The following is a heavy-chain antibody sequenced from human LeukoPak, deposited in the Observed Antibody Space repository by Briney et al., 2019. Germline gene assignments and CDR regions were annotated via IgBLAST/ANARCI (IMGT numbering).Heavy chain of an antibody. D-gene: IGHD3-22*01. J-gene: IGHJ4*02. CDR1: GFTLSGDY. V-gene: IGHV3-53*01. Sequence: GGSLRLSCAVSGFTLSGDYMSWFRQAPGKGLEGVAVMYSGGATYYALSVKGRFTICRDNAKNPMYLQMNSMRAEDTAVYYCERGYYYDSSGYYIDYWGQGTLVTVSS. CDR2: MYSGGAT. CDR3: ERGYYYDSSGYYIDY.